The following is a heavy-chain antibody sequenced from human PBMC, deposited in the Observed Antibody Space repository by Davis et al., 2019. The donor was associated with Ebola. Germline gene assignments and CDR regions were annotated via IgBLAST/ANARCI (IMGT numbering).Heavy chain of an antibody. CDR2: INHSGST. CDR3: ARGRGYCSGGSCYGTPRFDY. D-gene: IGHD2-15*01. J-gene: IGHJ4*02. CDR1: GGSFSGYY. Sequence: SETLSLTCAVYGGSFSGYYWSWIRQLPGKGLEWIGEINHSGSTNYNPSLKSRVTISVDTSKNQFSLKLSSVTAADTAVYYCARGRGYCSGGSCYGTPRFDYWGQGTLVTVSS. V-gene: IGHV4-34*01.